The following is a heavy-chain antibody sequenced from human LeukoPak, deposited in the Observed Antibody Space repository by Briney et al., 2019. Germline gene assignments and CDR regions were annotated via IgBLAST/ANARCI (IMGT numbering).Heavy chain of an antibody. Sequence: PGGSPRLSCAASGLTVNDAWMSWVRQAPGKGLEWVGRFERKADGGTVDYDAPVKGRFTISGDDSKNTLFLQMNSLEIDDTAVYYCTTGGHYYGSWGQGTLVTVSS. V-gene: IGHV3-15*04. CDR3: TTGGHYYGS. D-gene: IGHD3-10*01. J-gene: IGHJ5*02. CDR2: FERKADGGTV. CDR1: GLTVNDAW.